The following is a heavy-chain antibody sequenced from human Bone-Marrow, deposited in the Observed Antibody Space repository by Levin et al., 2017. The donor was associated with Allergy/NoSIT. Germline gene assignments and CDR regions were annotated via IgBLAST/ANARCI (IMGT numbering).Heavy chain of an antibody. D-gene: IGHD6-19*01. Sequence: PGGSLRLSCAASGFTFSSYAMSWVRQAPGKGLEWVSAISGSGGSTYYADSVKGRFTISRDNSKNTLYLQMNSLRAEDTAVYYCAKGSAIRAVAGQWLVPFDYWGQGTLVTVSS. CDR2: ISGSGGST. V-gene: IGHV3-23*01. CDR1: GFTFSSYA. CDR3: AKGSAIRAVAGQWLVPFDY. J-gene: IGHJ4*02.